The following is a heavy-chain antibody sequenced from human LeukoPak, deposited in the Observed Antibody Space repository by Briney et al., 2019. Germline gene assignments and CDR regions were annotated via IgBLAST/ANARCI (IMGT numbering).Heavy chain of an antibody. CDR2: FSSSSSYI. CDR1: GFTFSSYS. J-gene: IGHJ6*02. CDR3: ARDDYGSGSFGYGMDV. V-gene: IGHV3-21*01. Sequence: GGSLRLSCAASGFTFSSYSMNWVRQAPGKGLEWVSSFSSSSSYIYYADSVKGRFTISRDNAKNSLYLQMNSLRAEDTAVYYCARDDYGSGSFGYGMDVWGQGTTVTVSS. D-gene: IGHD3-10*01.